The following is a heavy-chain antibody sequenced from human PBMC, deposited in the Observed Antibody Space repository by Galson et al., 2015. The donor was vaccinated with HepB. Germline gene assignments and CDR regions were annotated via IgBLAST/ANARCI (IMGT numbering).Heavy chain of an antibody. V-gene: IGHV3-21*01. CDR1: GFTFSSYS. CDR2: ISSSSSYT. J-gene: IGHJ6*03. Sequence: SLRLSCAASGFTFSSYSMNWVRQAPGKGLEWVSSISSSSSYTYYADSVKGRFTISRDNAKNSLYLQMNSLRAEDTAVYYCARVRSAVDYYYYMDVWGKGTTVTVSS. CDR3: ARVRSAVDYYYYMDV.